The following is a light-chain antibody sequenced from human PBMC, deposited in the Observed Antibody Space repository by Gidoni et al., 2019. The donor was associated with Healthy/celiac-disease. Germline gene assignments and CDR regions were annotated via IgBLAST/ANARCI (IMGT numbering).Light chain of an antibody. J-gene: IGKJ2*01. V-gene: IGKV1-39*01. CDR3: QQSYSTPYT. CDR2: AAS. CDR1: QSISSY. Sequence: DIQMTQSPSSLSASVGDSVTITCRASQSISSYLNWYQQKPGKAPKLLIYAASSLQSGVPSRFSGSGSGTDFTLTISSLQPEDFATYYCQQSYSTPYTFGQGTKLEFK.